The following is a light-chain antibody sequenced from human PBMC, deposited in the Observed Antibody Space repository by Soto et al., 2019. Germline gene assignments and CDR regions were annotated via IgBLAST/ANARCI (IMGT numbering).Light chain of an antibody. CDR1: SSNIGSNY. Sequence: QSVLTQPPSASGTPGQRVTISCSGSSSNIGSNYVYWYQQLPGTATKLLIYRNNQRPSGVPDRCSASKAGTSASLAISGLRSEDEADYYCAAWDDSLSAVVFGGGTKVTVL. J-gene: IGLJ2*01. CDR3: AAWDDSLSAVV. V-gene: IGLV1-47*01. CDR2: RNN.